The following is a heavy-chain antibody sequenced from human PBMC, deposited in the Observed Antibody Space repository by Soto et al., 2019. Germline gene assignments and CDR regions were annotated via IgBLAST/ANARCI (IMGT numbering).Heavy chain of an antibody. Sequence: ASVKVSCKASGYTFTSYGISWVRQAPGQGLERMGWISAYNGNTNYAQKLQGRVTMTTDTSTSTAYMELRSLRSDDTAVYYCARVFIVVVPAAIRTYGMDVWGQGTTVTVSS. CDR2: ISAYNGNT. CDR1: GYTFTSYG. J-gene: IGHJ6*02. V-gene: IGHV1-18*01. D-gene: IGHD2-2*01. CDR3: ARVFIVVVPAAIRTYGMDV.